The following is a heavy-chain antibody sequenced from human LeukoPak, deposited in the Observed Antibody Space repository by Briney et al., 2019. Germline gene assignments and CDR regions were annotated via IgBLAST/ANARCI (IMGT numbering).Heavy chain of an antibody. CDR2: ISAYNGNT. J-gene: IGHJ4*02. CDR3: ARVAGITMVRGVQPPDY. V-gene: IGHV1-18*01. D-gene: IGHD3-10*01. Sequence: GASVKVSCKASGYTFTSYGISWVRQAPGQGLEWMGWISAYNGNTNYAQKLQGRVTMTTDTSTSTAYMELRSLRSDDTAVYYCARVAGITMVRGVQPPDYWGQGTLVTVSS. CDR1: GYTFTSYG.